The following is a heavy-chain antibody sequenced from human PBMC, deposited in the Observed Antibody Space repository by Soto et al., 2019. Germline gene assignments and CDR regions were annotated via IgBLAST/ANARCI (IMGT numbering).Heavy chain of an antibody. J-gene: IGHJ6*02. Sequence: QVQLVQSGAEVKKPGSSVKVSCKASGGTFSSYAISWVRQAPGQGLEWMGGIIPIFGTANYAQKFQGRVTITADEYRCTAYMELSSLRSEDTAVYYCARGRARIAVAGIPRYYGMDVWGQGTTVTVSS. V-gene: IGHV1-69*01. CDR1: GGTFSSYA. CDR2: IIPIFGTA. CDR3: ARGRARIAVAGIPRYYGMDV. D-gene: IGHD6-19*01.